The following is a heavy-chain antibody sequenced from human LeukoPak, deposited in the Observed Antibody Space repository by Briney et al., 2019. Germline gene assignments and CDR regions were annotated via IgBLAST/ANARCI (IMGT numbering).Heavy chain of an antibody. V-gene: IGHV3-23*01. CDR2: ISGSGGST. CDR1: GFTFSSYA. CDR3: AKGYSSGWYYFDY. D-gene: IGHD6-13*01. Sequence: GGSLRLPGAASGFTFSSYARSWVGRAPGRGWEGVSAISGSGGSTYYADSVKARFTISRDNSKNTLYLQMNSLRAEDTAVYYCAKGYSSGWYYFDYWGQGTLVTVSS. J-gene: IGHJ4*02.